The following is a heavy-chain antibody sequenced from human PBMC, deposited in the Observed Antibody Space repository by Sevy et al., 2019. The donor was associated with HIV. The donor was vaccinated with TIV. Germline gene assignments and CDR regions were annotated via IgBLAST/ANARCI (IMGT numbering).Heavy chain of an antibody. CDR2: VYYTGGT. V-gene: IGHV4-59*08. Sequence: SETLSLTCTVSGGYINSDHWNWIRQPPGKGLEWIGYVYYTGGTNYNPSLKNRVTISVDRTKNQFSLKLTSVTAADTAVYYCARRNDFDIWGQRTMVTASS. J-gene: IGHJ3*02. CDR3: ARRNDFDI. CDR1: GGYINSDH.